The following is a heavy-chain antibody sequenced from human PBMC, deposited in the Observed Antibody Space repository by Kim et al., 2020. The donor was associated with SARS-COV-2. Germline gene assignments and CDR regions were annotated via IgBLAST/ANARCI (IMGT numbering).Heavy chain of an antibody. J-gene: IGHJ4*02. CDR3: ARGMARLVGATAADY. CDR1: GGTFSSYA. D-gene: IGHD1-26*01. Sequence: SVKVSCKASGGTFSSYAISWVRQAPGQGLEWMGGIIPIFGTANYAQKFQGRVTITADESTSTAYMELRSLRSEDTAVYYCARGMARLVGATAADYWGQGTLVTVSS. CDR2: IIPIFGTA. V-gene: IGHV1-69*13.